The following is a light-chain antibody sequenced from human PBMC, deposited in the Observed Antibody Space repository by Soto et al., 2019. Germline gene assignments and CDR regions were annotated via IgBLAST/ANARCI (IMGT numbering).Light chain of an antibody. CDR3: QQLNSYPIT. Sequence: DIQLTQSPSFLSASVGDRVTITCRASQGISSYLGWYQQKPGSAPKLLIYAASTLQSGVPSRFSGSGSGTEFTLTISSLQPEDFATYSCQQLNSYPITFGQGTRLEIK. CDR2: AAS. V-gene: IGKV1-9*01. J-gene: IGKJ5*01. CDR1: QGISSY.